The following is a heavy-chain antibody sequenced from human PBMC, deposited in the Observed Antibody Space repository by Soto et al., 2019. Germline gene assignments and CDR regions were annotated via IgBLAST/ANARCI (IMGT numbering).Heavy chain of an antibody. J-gene: IGHJ5*02. Sequence: GGSLRLSCAASGFTFSSYAMSWVRQAPGKGLEWVSAISGSGGSTYYADSVKGRFTISRDNSKNTLYLQMNSLRAEDTAVYYCAKDQAHQFLGELSFLPPGWFDPWGQGTLVTVSS. V-gene: IGHV3-23*01. CDR2: ISGSGGST. CDR3: AKDQAHQFLGELSFLPPGWFDP. CDR1: GFTFSSYA. D-gene: IGHD3-16*02.